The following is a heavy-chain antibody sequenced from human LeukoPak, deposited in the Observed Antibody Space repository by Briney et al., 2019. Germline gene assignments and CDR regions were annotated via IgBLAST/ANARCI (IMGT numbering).Heavy chain of an antibody. J-gene: IGHJ4*02. Sequence: ASVKVSCKASGYTFTNYGISWVRQAPGQGLEWMGWISAYNGNTNYAQTLQGRVTMTTDTSTRTADMELRSLRSDDTAVYYCAREGQQLVDYWGQGTLVTVSS. D-gene: IGHD6-13*01. CDR2: ISAYNGNT. CDR3: AREGQQLVDY. CDR1: GYTFTNYG. V-gene: IGHV1-18*01.